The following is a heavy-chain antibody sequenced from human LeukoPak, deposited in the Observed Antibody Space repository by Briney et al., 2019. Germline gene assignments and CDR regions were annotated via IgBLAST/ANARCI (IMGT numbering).Heavy chain of an antibody. CDR1: GFTVSSNY. D-gene: IGHD5-12*01. CDR2: IYSGGST. CDR3: ARVVATMDYYYYMDV. Sequence: GGSLRLSCAASGFTVSSNYMSWVRQAPGKGLEWVSVIYSGGSTYYADSVKGRFTISRDNVKNSLYLQMNSLRAEDTALYYCARVVATMDYYYYMDVWGKGTTVTVSS. J-gene: IGHJ6*03. V-gene: IGHV3-53*01.